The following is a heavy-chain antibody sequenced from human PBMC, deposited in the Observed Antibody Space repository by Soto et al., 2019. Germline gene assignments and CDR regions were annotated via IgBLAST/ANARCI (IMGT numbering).Heavy chain of an antibody. V-gene: IGHV4-39*01. CDR1: GGSVSSSSYY. CDR3: ASELVRRLDY. D-gene: IGHD6-13*01. Sequence: QLRLQESGPGLVKPSETLSLTCTVSGGSVSSSSYYWGWIRQPPGKGLEWIGTIYYSGSTYYNPSLKSRVTISVDTSKNQFSLKLSSVTAADTAVYYCASELVRRLDYWGQGTLVTVSS. J-gene: IGHJ4*02. CDR2: IYYSGST.